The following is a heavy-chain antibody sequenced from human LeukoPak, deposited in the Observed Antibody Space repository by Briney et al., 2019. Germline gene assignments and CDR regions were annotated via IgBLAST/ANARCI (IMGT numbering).Heavy chain of an antibody. CDR3: AIMHTGEYDFDY. CDR1: GGSISSYY. V-gene: IGHV4-59*08. J-gene: IGHJ4*01. D-gene: IGHD3-16*01. CDR2: VYYSGST. Sequence: MASETLSLTCTVSGGSISSYYWSWIRQPPGKGREWIGYVYYSGSTNYNPSLKSRVTISVDTSTNQFSLNLTSVTAADTAMYYCAIMHTGEYDFDYWGQGTLVTVSS.